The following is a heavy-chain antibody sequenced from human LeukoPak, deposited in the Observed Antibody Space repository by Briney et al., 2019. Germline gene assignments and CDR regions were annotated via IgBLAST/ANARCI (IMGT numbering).Heavy chain of an antibody. J-gene: IGHJ4*02. CDR2: VSYDGRNT. CDR1: GFTFRNYG. CDR3: ANLRGNNWYIEY. D-gene: IGHD1-1*01. Sequence: PGKSLRLSCAASGFTFRNYGMHWVRQAPGKGLEWVAVVSYDGRNTYYVDSVKGRFTVSRDNSKNTLYLQMNNLRVEDTAVYYCANLRGNNWYIEYWGQGTLVIVSS. V-gene: IGHV3-30*18.